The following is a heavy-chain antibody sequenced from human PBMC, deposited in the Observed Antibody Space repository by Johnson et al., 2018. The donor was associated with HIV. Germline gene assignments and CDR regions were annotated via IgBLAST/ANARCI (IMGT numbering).Heavy chain of an antibody. J-gene: IGHJ3*02. D-gene: IGHD3-10*01. Sequence: LVESGGGLVQPGRSLRLSCAASGFTFDDYAMHWVRQAPGKGLEWVSGISWNSGSIGYADSVKGRFTISRDNAKNSLYLQMHSLRAEDTALYYCARDRGAAARYDAFDIWGQGTMVTVSS. V-gene: IGHV3-9*01. CDR1: GFTFDDYA. CDR2: ISWNSGSI. CDR3: ARDRGAAARYDAFDI.